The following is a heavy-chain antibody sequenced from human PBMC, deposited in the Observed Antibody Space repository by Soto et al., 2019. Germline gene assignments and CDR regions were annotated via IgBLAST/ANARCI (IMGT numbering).Heavy chain of an antibody. CDR2: IRSKANSYAT. V-gene: IGHV3-73*01. J-gene: IGHJ4*02. CDR3: TTIYSSGWYYFDY. CDR1: GFTFSGSA. Sequence: GGSLRLSCAASGFTFSGSAMHWVRQASGKGLEWVGRIRSKANSYATAYAASVKGRFTISRDDSKNTAYLQMNSLKTEDTAVYYCTTIYSSGWYYFDYWGQGTLVTVSS. D-gene: IGHD6-19*01.